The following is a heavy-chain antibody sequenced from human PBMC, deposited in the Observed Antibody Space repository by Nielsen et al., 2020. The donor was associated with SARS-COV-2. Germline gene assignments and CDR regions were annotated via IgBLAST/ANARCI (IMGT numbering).Heavy chain of an antibody. CDR3: ARGDIVVVPAAPGWYYYYGMDV. V-gene: IGHV1-24*01. Sequence: ASVKVSCKVSGYTLTELSMHWVRQAPGKGLEWMGGFDPEDGETIYAQKFQGRVTITADKSTSTAYMELSSLRSEDTAVYYCARGDIVVVPAAPGWYYYYGMDVWGQGTTVTVSS. J-gene: IGHJ6*02. CDR2: FDPEDGET. D-gene: IGHD2-2*01. CDR1: GYTLTELS.